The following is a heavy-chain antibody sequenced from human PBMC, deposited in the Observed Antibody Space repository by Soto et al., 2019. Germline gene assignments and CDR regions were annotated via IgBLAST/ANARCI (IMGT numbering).Heavy chain of an antibody. Sequence: VQLVESGGGLVQPGGSLRLSCVGSGFTFSDHHMDWVRQAPGKGLEWVGRARNRANSHTTEYAASVKGRFTISRDDSKNSMYVQMNSLKTEDTAVYYCSNSPVGKIGSGWGQGTLVTVSS. J-gene: IGHJ4*02. CDR3: SNSPVGKIGSG. CDR2: ARNRANSHTT. V-gene: IGHV3-72*01. CDR1: GFTFSDHH. D-gene: IGHD6-13*01.